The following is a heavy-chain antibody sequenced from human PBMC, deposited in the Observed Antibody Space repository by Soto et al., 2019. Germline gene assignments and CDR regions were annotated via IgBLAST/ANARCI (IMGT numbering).Heavy chain of an antibody. CDR3: NTESLESSYSDILYGYDKDD. Sequence: EVQLVESGGGVVKPGGSLRLSCAASGFTFSNAWMNWVRQAPGKGLEWVGRITSKTGGGTKDYAAHGKGRFTSSRDDSKITLYLQMNSLKTEDAAVYYCNTESLESSYSDILYGYDKDDWGQGTLVTVSS. J-gene: IGHJ4*02. V-gene: IGHV3-15*07. CDR2: ITSKTGGGTK. D-gene: IGHD3-9*01. CDR1: GFTFSNAW.